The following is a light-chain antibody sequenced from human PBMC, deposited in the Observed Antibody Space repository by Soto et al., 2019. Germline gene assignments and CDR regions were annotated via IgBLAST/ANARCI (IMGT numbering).Light chain of an antibody. CDR2: DAS. CDR1: QIIISW. Sequence: IHLTQSPSSLSASVLYRVTITFRAIQIIISWLACYQQKTGKAPKLLIYDASSLESGVPSRFSGSGSGTEFTLTISSLQPDDFATYYSQQYNSYLTFGQGTKWIS. J-gene: IGKJ1*01. CDR3: QQYNSYLT. V-gene: IGKV1-5*01.